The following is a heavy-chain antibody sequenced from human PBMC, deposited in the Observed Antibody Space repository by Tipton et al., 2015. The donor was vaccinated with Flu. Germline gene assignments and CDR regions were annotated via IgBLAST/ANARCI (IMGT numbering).Heavy chain of an antibody. CDR3: ARDSWAGNSSGYPY. D-gene: IGHD3-22*01. J-gene: IGHJ4*02. Sequence: TLSLTCTVSGGSISSSSYYWGWIRQPPGKGLEWIGSIYYSGSTYYNPSLKRRVTISVDTSKNQFSLKLSSVTAADTAVYYCARDSWAGNSSGYPYWGQGTLVTVSS. V-gene: IGHV4-39*07. CDR1: GGSISSSSYY. CDR2: IYYSGST.